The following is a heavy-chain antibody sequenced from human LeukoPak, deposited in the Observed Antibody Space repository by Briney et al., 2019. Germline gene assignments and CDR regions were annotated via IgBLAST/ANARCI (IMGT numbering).Heavy chain of an antibody. CDR3: ARARSGGIGY. V-gene: IGHV4-34*01. CDR2: INHSGST. D-gene: IGHD3-10*01. Sequence: SETLSLTCAVYGGSFSGYYWSWIRQPPGKGLEWIGEINHSGSTNYNPSLKSRVTISVGTSKNQFSLKLSSVTAADTAVYYCARARSGGIGYWGQGTLVTVSS. J-gene: IGHJ4*02. CDR1: GGSFSGYY.